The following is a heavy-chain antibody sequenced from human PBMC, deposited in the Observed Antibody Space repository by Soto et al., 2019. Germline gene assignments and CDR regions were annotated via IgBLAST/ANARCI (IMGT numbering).Heavy chain of an antibody. D-gene: IGHD2-8*01. CDR1: VDSIRNYF. CDR3: ARDPGYCTNGVCPIFEF. V-gene: IGHV4-59*01. Sequence: SETLSLTCSVSVDSIRNYFWSCIRQPPGEGLEWIGHFYHSGTTNYSPALKSRVTISIDQSKNQFSLRLNSVTAADTAVYFCARDPGYCTNGVCPIFEFWGQGITVTVSS. J-gene: IGHJ4*02. CDR2: FYHSGTT.